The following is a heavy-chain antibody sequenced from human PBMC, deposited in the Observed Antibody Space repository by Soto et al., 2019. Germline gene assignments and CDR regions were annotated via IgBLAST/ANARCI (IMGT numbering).Heavy chain of an antibody. CDR1: GFTFSSYA. CDR2: ISGSGGST. CDR3: ARTDSWVSPLFDY. V-gene: IGHV3-23*01. Sequence: EVQLLESGGGLVQPGGSLRLSCAASGFTFSSYAMSWVRQAPGKGLEWVSTISGSGGSTYYADSVKGRFTISRDNSKNTLYLQMNSLRAEDTAVYYCARTDSWVSPLFDYWGQGTLVTVSS. J-gene: IGHJ4*02. D-gene: IGHD3-3*01.